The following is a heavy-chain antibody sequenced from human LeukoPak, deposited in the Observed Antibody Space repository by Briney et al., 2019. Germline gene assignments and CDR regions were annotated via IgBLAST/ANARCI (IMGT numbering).Heavy chain of an antibody. V-gene: IGHV5-51*01. CDR1: GYIFTNYW. D-gene: IGHD6-25*01. Sequence: GESLKISCKGSGYIFTNYWIGWVRQIPGTGLEWMGIIYPGDSDTIYSPSFQGQVTISADKSITTAYVQWSSLKASDTAIYYCARSLRGSGWYIDYWGQGTLVTVSS. CDR3: ARSLRGSGWYIDY. CDR2: IYPGDSDT. J-gene: IGHJ4*02.